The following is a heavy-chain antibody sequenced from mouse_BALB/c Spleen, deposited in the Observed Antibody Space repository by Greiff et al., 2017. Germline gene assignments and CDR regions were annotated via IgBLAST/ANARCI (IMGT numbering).Heavy chain of an antibody. Sequence: VQLKQSGPELVKPGASVKISCKTSGYTFTEYTMHWVKQSHGKSLEWIGGINPNNGGTSYNQKFKGKATLTVDKSSSTAYMELRSLTSEDSAVYYCAEIYYGFYYAMDYWGQGTSVTVSS. CDR3: AEIYYGFYYAMDY. CDR1: GYTFTEYT. J-gene: IGHJ4*01. V-gene: IGHV1-18*01. D-gene: IGHD2-2*01. CDR2: INPNNGGT.